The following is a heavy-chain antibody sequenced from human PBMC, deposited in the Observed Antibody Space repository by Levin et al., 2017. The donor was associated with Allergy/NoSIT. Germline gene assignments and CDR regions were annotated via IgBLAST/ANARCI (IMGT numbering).Heavy chain of an antibody. J-gene: IGHJ4*02. CDR2: FYHAGYT. CDR3: AAGTDAHKTAL. V-gene: IGHV4-59*01. Sequence: SQTLSLTCTVSGGSISSFWLSWLRQPPGKGLEWIGYFYHAGYTLYNPSLESRVTISEDTPKTHSSLKLNSVTAADSAVYFCAAGTDAHKTALWGQGLLVTVSS. CDR1: GGSISSFW. D-gene: IGHD5-24*01.